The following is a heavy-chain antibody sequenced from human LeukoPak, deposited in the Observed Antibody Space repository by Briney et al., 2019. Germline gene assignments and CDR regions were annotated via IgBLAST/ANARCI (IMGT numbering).Heavy chain of an antibody. CDR3: VRGGGAAAGTFDY. J-gene: IGHJ4*02. V-gene: IGHV3-7*01. CDR2: IKQDGSEK. D-gene: IGHD6-13*01. Sequence: GGSLRLSCAASGFTFSSYWMSWVRQAPGEGLEWVANIKQDGSEKYYVDSVKGRFTISRDKAKNSLYLQMNSLRAEDTAVYYCVRGGGAAAGTFDYWGQGTLVTVSS. CDR1: GFTFSSYW.